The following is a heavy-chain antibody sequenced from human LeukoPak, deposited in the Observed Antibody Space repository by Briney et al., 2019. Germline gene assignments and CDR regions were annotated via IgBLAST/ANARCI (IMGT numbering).Heavy chain of an antibody. Sequence: VASVEVSCKASGYTFTNYYMHWVRQAPGQGLEWMGIINPSVGSTTYAQEFRGRVTMTRDTSTSTVYMELSSLRSEDTAVYYCARLLGATTSTHFDYWGQGTLVTVSS. CDR1: GYTFTNYY. D-gene: IGHD1-26*01. J-gene: IGHJ4*02. CDR3: ARLLGATTSTHFDY. CDR2: INPSVGST. V-gene: IGHV1-46*01.